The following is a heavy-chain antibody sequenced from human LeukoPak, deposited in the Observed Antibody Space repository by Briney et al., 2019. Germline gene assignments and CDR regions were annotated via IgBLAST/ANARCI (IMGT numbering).Heavy chain of an antibody. J-gene: IGHJ4*02. CDR1: GFTFSSFA. Sequence: PGGSLRLSCAASGFTFSSFAMSWVGQAPGKGLEWVSGISGSRGTTYYADSVKGRLTISRDNSKNTLYLQMNSLRADDTAVYYCAKERTGGWPFDYWGQGTLVTVSS. D-gene: IGHD6-19*01. CDR3: AKERTGGWPFDY. CDR2: ISGSRGTT. V-gene: IGHV3-23*01.